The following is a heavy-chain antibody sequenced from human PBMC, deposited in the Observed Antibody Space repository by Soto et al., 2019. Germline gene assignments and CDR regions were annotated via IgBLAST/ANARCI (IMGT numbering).Heavy chain of an antibody. Sequence: TSETLSLTCTVSCGSISSYYWSWIRQPPGKGLEWIGYIYYSGSTNYNPSLKSRVTISVDTSKSQFSLKLSSVTAADTAVYYCAREGYYDSTNGVDYWGQGTLVTVSS. D-gene: IGHD3-22*01. V-gene: IGHV4-59*01. J-gene: IGHJ4*02. CDR3: AREGYYDSTNGVDY. CDR2: IYYSGST. CDR1: CGSISSYY.